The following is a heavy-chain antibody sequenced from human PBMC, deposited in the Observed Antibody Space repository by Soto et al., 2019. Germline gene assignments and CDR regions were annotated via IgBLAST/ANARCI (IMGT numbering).Heavy chain of an antibody. J-gene: IGHJ4*02. D-gene: IGHD4-17*01. Sequence: QLQLQESGPGLVKPSETLPLTCSVSGGSISSSGYNWGWIRQPPGKGLEWIGSFYYGGSPYYNPSLQSRVTISVDTSKNQFSLNLRSVTAADTAVYYCARLPLRRTREDVDYWGQGTLAAVSS. CDR1: GGSISSSGYN. CDR2: FYYGGSP. V-gene: IGHV4-39*01. CDR3: ARLPLRRTREDVDY.